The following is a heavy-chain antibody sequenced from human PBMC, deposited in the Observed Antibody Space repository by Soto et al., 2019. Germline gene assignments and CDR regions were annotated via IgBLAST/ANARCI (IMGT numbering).Heavy chain of an antibody. V-gene: IGHV3-23*01. D-gene: IGHD6-13*01. CDR2: ITGNGGYT. Sequence: GGSLRLSCAASGFTFSSYAINWVRQTPGKGLEWVSVITGNGGYTHYADSVKGRFTISRDNSKDTLYLQMNSLRVEDTAVYYCAKEWVAGTLFYWGQGTRVTVSS. J-gene: IGHJ4*02. CDR3: AKEWVAGTLFY. CDR1: GFTFSSYA.